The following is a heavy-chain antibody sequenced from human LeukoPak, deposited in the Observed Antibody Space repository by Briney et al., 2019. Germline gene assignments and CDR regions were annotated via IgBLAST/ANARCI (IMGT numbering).Heavy chain of an antibody. CDR2: MDPSGTQK. J-gene: IGHJ4*02. Sequence: PGGSLRLSCAPSGFTFHVSWMNWVRQVPGKGLEWVANMDPSGTQKRYVDSVRGRFTISKDNSGTSFYLEMSSLTVDDTAIYYCAIWTSDSNWGQGTLVTVSS. D-gene: IGHD4-11*01. V-gene: IGHV3-7*01. CDR3: AIWTSDSN. CDR1: GFTFHVSW.